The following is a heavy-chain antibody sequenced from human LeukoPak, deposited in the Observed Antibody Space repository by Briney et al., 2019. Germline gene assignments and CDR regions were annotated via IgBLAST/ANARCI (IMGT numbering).Heavy chain of an antibody. J-gene: IGHJ4*02. CDR1: GYTFTSYG. CDR3: ARVPYCGGDCYIYYFDY. CDR2: ISVYNGNT. V-gene: IGHV1-18*01. D-gene: IGHD2-21*02. Sequence: GASVKVSCKASGYTFTSYGITWVRQAPGQGLEWMGWISVYNGNTNSAQKLQGRVTMTRDMSTSTVYMELSSLRSEDTAVYYCARVPYCGGDCYIYYFDYWGQGTLVTVSS.